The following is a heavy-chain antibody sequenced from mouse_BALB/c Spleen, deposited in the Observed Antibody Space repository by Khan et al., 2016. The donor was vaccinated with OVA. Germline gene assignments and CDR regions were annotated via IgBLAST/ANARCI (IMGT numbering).Heavy chain of an antibody. V-gene: IGHV5-6*01. CDR3: ARLAYYYDSEGFAY. CDR1: GFTFSTYG. D-gene: IGHD1-1*01. J-gene: IGHJ3*01. Sequence: EVELVESGGDVVKPGGSLKLSCAASGFTFSTYGMSWVRQTPDKRLEWVATVSTGGHSTYYPATVKGRFTISRDNAKNTLYLQMNSLKSEDTAMFYCARLAYYYDSEGFAYWGQGTLVTVSS. CDR2: VSTGGHST.